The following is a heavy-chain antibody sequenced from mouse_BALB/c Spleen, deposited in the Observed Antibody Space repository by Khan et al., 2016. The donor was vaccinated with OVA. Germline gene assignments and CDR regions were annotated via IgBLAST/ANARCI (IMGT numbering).Heavy chain of an antibody. J-gene: IGHJ2*01. Sequence: DVKLQESGPGLVKPSQSLSLTCTVTGYSITSGYGWNWIRQFPGNKLEWMGYISYSGRTNYNQSLTSRISITRDTSKNQFFLQLNSVTTEDTATYYCARTARIKYWGQGTTLTVSS. V-gene: IGHV3-2*02. D-gene: IGHD1-2*01. CDR3: ARTARIKY. CDR2: ISYSGRT. CDR1: GYSITSGYG.